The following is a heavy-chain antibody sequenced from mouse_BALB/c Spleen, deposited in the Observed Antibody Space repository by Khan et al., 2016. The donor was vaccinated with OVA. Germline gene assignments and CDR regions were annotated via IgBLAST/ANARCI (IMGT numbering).Heavy chain of an antibody. V-gene: IGHV6-6*02. CDR1: GFTFSNYW. CDR3: WILL. Sequence: EVQLEESGGGLVQPGGSMKLSCVASGFTFSNYWMNWVRQSLEKGREWVAEIRLKSDDYVTHDVESVKGRVTISRYESKSSVYLQMTNLRAEDTGIYYCWILLWGQGTTLTVSS. J-gene: IGHJ2*01. CDR2: IRLKSDDYVT.